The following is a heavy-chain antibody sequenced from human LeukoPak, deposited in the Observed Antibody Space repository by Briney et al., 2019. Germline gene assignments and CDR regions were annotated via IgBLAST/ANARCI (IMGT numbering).Heavy chain of an antibody. CDR1: GFSFDEYA. Sequence: GGSLRLSCAASGFSFDEYAMHWVRQAPGEGLEWVSGISWNSGIRDYADSVKGRFTISRDNARISLYLQMNSLRAEDTALYYCAKGHSGPGGGLNIWGQGTMVTVSS. CDR2: ISWNSGIR. V-gene: IGHV3-9*01. J-gene: IGHJ3*02. CDR3: AKGHSGPGGGLNI. D-gene: IGHD3-16*01.